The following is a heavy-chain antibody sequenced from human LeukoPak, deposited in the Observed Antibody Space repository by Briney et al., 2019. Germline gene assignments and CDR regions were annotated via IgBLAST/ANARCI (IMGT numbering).Heavy chain of an antibody. Sequence: PSETLSLTCAVYGKSFNGYYWTWIRQPPGKGLEWVGEINHTGSTNYNPSLKSRATISVDTSKNQFSLDLNSVTAADTAVYYCARRLCGYTSFDYWGHGNLVIVSS. CDR1: GKSFNGYY. CDR3: ARRLCGYTSFDY. J-gene: IGHJ4*01. CDR2: INHTGST. D-gene: IGHD5-12*01. V-gene: IGHV4-34*01.